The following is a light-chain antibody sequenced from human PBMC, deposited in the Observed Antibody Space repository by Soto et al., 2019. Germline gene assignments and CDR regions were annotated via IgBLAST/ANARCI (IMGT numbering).Light chain of an antibody. CDR2: RND. Sequence: QSVLTQPPSASGTPGQRVTLSCSGSSSNIGSNYVYWYQQLLGSAPKLLIYRNDQRPSGVPDRFSGSKSGTSASLAISGLRSEDEADDYCAAWDDSLSAVVFGGGTKLTVL. CDR3: AAWDDSLSAVV. V-gene: IGLV1-47*01. CDR1: SSNIGSNY. J-gene: IGLJ2*01.